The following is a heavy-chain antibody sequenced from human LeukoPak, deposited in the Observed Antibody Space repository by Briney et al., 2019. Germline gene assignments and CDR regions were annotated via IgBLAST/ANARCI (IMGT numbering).Heavy chain of an antibody. CDR1: GFTFSSYW. J-gene: IGHJ4*02. Sequence: GGSLRLSCAVSGFTFSSYWMSWVRQAPGKGLEWVANIKYDGTEKYYADSVKGRFTISRDKAENSLHLQMNSLRAEDTAVYYCAREPYGSGSYNFDYWGQGTLVTVSS. CDR2: IKYDGTEK. D-gene: IGHD3-10*01. CDR3: AREPYGSGSYNFDY. V-gene: IGHV3-7*01.